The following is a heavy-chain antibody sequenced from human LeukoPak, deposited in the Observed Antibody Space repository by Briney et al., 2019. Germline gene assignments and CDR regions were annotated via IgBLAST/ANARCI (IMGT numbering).Heavy chain of an antibody. V-gene: IGHV4-4*07. D-gene: IGHD6-6*01. J-gene: IGHJ6*03. CDR3: AREYSISSYSFSYYMDV. Sequence: SETLSLTCSVSGGSISGYYWSWIRQPAGKGLEWIGRIYDSGSTNYNPSLKSRVTMSVDTSKNQFSLKLSSVTAADTAVYYCAREYSISSYSFSYYMDVWGKGTTVTVSS. CDR2: IYDSGST. CDR1: GGSISGYY.